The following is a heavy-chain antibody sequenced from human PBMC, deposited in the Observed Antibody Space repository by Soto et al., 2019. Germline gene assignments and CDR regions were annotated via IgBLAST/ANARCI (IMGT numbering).Heavy chain of an antibody. Sequence: HPGGSLRLSCVASGFNFRTYAMSWVRQAPGKRLEWVSGISDSADIAKYADSVKGRFTTSRDNSKNTLFLQMNSLRAEDTAIYYCVRGPFTPTSSHNDIWGQGTLHTISS. V-gene: IGHV3-23*01. CDR3: VRGPFTPTSSHNDI. CDR1: GFNFRTYA. D-gene: IGHD2-8*01. J-gene: IGHJ1*01. CDR2: ISDSADIA.